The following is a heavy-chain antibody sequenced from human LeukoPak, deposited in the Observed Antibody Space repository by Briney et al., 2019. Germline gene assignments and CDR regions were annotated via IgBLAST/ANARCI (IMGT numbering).Heavy chain of an antibody. J-gene: IGHJ4*02. Sequence: GGSLRLSCAASGFTFSSYAMHWVRQAPGKGLEWVAVISYDGSNKYYADSVKGRFTISRDNSKNTLYLQMNSLRAEDTAVYYCAREGKPRSTVTTIGEGPPDYWGQGTLVTVSS. D-gene: IGHD4-17*01. CDR3: AREGKPRSTVTTIGEGPPDY. CDR2: ISYDGSNK. V-gene: IGHV3-30*04. CDR1: GFTFSSYA.